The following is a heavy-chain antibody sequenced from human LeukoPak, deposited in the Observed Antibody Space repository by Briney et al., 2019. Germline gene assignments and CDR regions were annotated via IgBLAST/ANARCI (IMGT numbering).Heavy chain of an antibody. CDR1: GFTFSSHW. CDR3: ASVTILLCYDS. J-gene: IGHJ4*02. CDR2: VNQDGSEK. Sequence: GGSLRLSCAASGFTFSSHWMSWVRQAPGKGLEWVANVNQDGSEKYYVASVKGRFTISRDNAKNSLYLQMNSLRAEDTAVYYCASVTILLCYDSWGQGTLVTVSS. D-gene: IGHD3-10*02. V-gene: IGHV3-7*01.